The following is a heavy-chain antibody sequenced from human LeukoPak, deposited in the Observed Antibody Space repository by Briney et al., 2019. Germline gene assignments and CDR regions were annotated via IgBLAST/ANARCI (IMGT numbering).Heavy chain of an antibody. D-gene: IGHD3-22*01. Sequence: GSLRLSCAASGFTFSSYSMNWVRQPPGKGLEWIGEINHSGSTNYNPSLKSRVTISVDTSKNQFSLKLSSVTAADTAVYYCARRGNYYDSSGYWRPFDYWGQGTLVTVSS. CDR1: GFTFSSYS. CDR3: ARRGNYYDSSGYWRPFDY. J-gene: IGHJ4*02. V-gene: IGHV4-34*01. CDR2: INHSGST.